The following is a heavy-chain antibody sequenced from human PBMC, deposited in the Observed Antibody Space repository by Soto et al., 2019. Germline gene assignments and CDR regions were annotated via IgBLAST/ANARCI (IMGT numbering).Heavy chain of an antibody. V-gene: IGHV4-34*01. CDR2: INHSGST. CDR1: GGSFSGYY. D-gene: IGHD5-12*01. Sequence: SETLSLTCAVYGGSFSGYYWSWIRQPPGKGLEWIGEINHSGSTNYNPSLKSRVTISVDTSKNQFSLKLSSVTAADTAVYYCARGLGGYSGYDFGILFNYWGQGTLVTVSS. CDR3: ARGLGGYSGYDFGILFNY. J-gene: IGHJ4*02.